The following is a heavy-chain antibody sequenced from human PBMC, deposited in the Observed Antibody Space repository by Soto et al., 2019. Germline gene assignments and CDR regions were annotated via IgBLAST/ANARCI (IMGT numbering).Heavy chain of an antibody. J-gene: IGHJ5*02. CDR2: ISGSGGST. D-gene: IGHD3-10*01. CDR3: AKALRDLTHRKYYYGDP. Sequence: HPGGSLRLSCAASGFTFSSYAMSWVRQAPGKGLEWVSAISGSGGSTYYADSVKGRFTISRDNSKNTLYLQMNSLRAEDTAVYYCAKALRDLTHRKYYYGDPWGQGTLVTVSS. CDR1: GFTFSSYA. V-gene: IGHV3-23*01.